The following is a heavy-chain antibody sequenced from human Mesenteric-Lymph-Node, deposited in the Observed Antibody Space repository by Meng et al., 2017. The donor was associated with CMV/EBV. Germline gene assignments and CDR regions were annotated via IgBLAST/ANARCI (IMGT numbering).Heavy chain of an antibody. V-gene: IGHV4-34*01. Sequence: SETLSLTCAVYGGSFSGYYWSWIRQPPGKGLEWIGSIYHSGSTYYNPSLKSRVTMSVDTSKNQFSLRLNSVTAADTAVYFCARREPYFDYWGQGMLVTVSS. CDR1: GGSFSGYY. J-gene: IGHJ4*02. CDR2: IYHSGST. CDR3: ARREPYFDY. D-gene: IGHD1-26*01.